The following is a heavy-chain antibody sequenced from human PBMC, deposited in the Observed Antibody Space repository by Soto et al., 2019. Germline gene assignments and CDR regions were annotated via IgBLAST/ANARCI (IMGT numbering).Heavy chain of an antibody. J-gene: IGHJ5*02. D-gene: IGHD3-22*01. V-gene: IGHV4-31*03. Sequence: SETLSLTCTVSGGSISSGDYYWSWIRQQPGKGLEWIGTIYFSGTTYYNPSLKSRVTISVDTSKNQFSLNLSSVTAADTAVYYCARRDRSGFSYWLDTWGQGTLVTV. CDR1: GGSISSGDYY. CDR3: ARRDRSGFSYWLDT. CDR2: IYFSGTT.